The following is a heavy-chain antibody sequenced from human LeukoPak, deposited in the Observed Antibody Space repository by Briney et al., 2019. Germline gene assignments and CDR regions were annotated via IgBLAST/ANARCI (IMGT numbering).Heavy chain of an antibody. V-gene: IGHV1-24*01. D-gene: IGHD3-10*01. CDR2: FDPEDGET. J-gene: IGHJ4*02. Sequence: ASVKVSCKVSGYTLTELSMHWVRQAPGKGLEWMGGFDPEDGETIYAQKFQGRVTMTEDTSTDTAYKELSSLRSEDTAVYYCATKGVRYPTFDYWGQGSLVAVSS. CDR1: GYTLTELS. CDR3: ATKGVRYPTFDY.